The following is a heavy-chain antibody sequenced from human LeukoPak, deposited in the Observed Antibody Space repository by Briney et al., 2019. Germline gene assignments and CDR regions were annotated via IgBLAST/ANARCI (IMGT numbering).Heavy chain of an antibody. J-gene: IGHJ4*02. CDR2: IKLGGSEK. D-gene: IGHD6-13*01. CDR1: GVTFSSYW. Sequence: GESLRLSCAASGVTFSSYWMSWVRQAPGKGLEWVANIKLGGSEKYYVDSVKGRFTISRDNAKNPLYLQMWSLRAEDTAMYYCARDSPHSSSFAYDYWGQGTLVTVYS. V-gene: IGHV3-7*01. CDR3: ARDSPHSSSFAYDY.